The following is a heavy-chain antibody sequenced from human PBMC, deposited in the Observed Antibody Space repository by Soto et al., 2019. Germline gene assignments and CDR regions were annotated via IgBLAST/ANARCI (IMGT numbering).Heavy chain of an antibody. CDR2: IYYSGST. V-gene: IGHV4-31*03. CDR1: GGSISSGGYY. D-gene: IGHD6-13*01. Sequence: QVQLQESGPGLVKPSQTLSLTCTVSGGSISSGGYYWSWIRQHPGKGLEWIGYIYYSGSTYYNPSSKSRVTISVDPSKKQFSLKLSSVTAADPAVYYCAREADSSRWYTSGGMDVWGQGTTVTVSS. J-gene: IGHJ6*02. CDR3: AREADSSRWYTSGGMDV.